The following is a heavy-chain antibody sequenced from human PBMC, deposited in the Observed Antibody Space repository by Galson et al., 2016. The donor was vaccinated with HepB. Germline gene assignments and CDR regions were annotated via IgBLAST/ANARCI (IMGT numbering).Heavy chain of an antibody. CDR2: INPRDGST. J-gene: IGHJ4*02. D-gene: IGHD3/OR15-3a*01. Sequence: SVKVSCKASGYTFSAYYIHWVRQAPGQGLEWMGKINPRDGSTSDAHEFLGRVTMTRDRSTTTVYMELSNLKSDDTAVYYCARGTGTGGYFDYWGQGTLVTVSS. CDR3: ARGTGTGGYFDY. V-gene: IGHV1-46*01. CDR1: GYTFSAYY.